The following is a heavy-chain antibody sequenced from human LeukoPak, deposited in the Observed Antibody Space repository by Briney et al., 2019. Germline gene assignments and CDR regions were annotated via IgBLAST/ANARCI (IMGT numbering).Heavy chain of an antibody. Sequence: PSETLSLTCAVYGGSFSGYYWSWIRQPPGKGLVWIGEIIHSGSTNYNPSLKSRVTISVDTSKSQFSLKLSSVTAADTAVYYCARGLRNGYTLGYYMDVWGKGTTVTVSS. CDR2: IIHSGST. J-gene: IGHJ6*03. CDR1: GGSFSGYY. CDR3: ARGLRNGYTLGYYMDV. V-gene: IGHV4-34*01. D-gene: IGHD5-24*01.